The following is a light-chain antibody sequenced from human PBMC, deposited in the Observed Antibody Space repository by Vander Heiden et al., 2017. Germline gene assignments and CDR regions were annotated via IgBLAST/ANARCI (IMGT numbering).Light chain of an antibody. Sequence: SSELTQDPAVSVALAQTARITCQGDSLRSNYASWYQQKPGQAPVLVIYGKNNRPSGIPDRFSGSSSGNTASLTITGAQAEDEADYYCNSRDSSGNRVFGTGTKVTVL. V-gene: IGLV3-19*01. CDR3: NSRDSSGNRV. CDR2: GKN. J-gene: IGLJ1*01. CDR1: SLRSNY.